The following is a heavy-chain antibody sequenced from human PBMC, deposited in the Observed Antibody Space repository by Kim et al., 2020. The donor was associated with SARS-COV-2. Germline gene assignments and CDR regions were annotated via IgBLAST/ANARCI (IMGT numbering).Heavy chain of an antibody. V-gene: IGHV3-23*01. CDR2: ISYSASST. Sequence: GGSLRLSCAASGFTFSSCSMSWVRQAPGKGLEWVSAISYSASSTYYADSVKGRFTISRDNSKNTLYLQMNSLRAEDTAVYYCAKGCSSTSCYTGSGYGMDVWGQGTTVTVSS. CDR1: GFTFSSCS. CDR3: AKGCSSTSCYTGSGYGMDV. D-gene: IGHD2-2*02. J-gene: IGHJ6*02.